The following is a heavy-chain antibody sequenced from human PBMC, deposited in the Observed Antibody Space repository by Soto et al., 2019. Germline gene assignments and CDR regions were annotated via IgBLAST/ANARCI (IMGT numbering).Heavy chain of an antibody. CDR3: AKDMLSRRGGWYFDY. V-gene: IGHV3-43*01. CDR1: GFTFDDYT. D-gene: IGHD6-19*01. CDR2: ISWDGGST. Sequence: EVQLVESGGVVVQPGGSLRLSCAASGFTFDDYTMHWVRQAPGKGLEWVSLISWDGGSTYYADSVKGRFTISRDNSKNSLYLQMNSLRTEDTALYYCAKDMLSRRGGWYFDYWGQGTLVTVSS. J-gene: IGHJ4*02.